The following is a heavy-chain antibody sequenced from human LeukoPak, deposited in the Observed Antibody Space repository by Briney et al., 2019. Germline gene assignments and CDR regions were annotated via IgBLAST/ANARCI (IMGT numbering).Heavy chain of an antibody. J-gene: IGHJ6*03. CDR2: IYSGGST. V-gene: IGHV3-53*01. Sequence: GGSLRLSCAASGFTVSSNYMSWVRQAPGKGLERVSVIYSGGSTYYADSVKGRFTISRDNVENTLHLQMNSLRAEDTAIYYCVRVMYYDFWSGRSKPSSHFYYYMDVWGKGTTVTVSS. CDR1: GFTVSSNY. D-gene: IGHD3-3*01. CDR3: VRVMYYDFWSGRSKPSSHFYYYMDV.